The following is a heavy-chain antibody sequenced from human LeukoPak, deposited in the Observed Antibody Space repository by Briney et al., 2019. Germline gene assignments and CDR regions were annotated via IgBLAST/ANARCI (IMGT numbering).Heavy chain of an antibody. V-gene: IGHV1-18*01. CDR2: ISAYNGNT. CDR1: GYTFTSYG. Sequence: ASVKVSCKASGYTFTSYGISWVRQAPGQGLEWMGWISAYNGNTNYAQKLQGRVTMTRDTSTSTVYMELSSLRSEDTAVYYCARSPMVRGGMDVWGQGTTVTVSS. CDR3: ARSPMVRGGMDV. D-gene: IGHD3-10*01. J-gene: IGHJ6*02.